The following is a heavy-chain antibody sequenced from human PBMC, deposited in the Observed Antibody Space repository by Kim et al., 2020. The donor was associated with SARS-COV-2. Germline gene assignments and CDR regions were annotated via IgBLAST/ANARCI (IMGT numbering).Heavy chain of an antibody. Sequence: SETLSLTCAVYGGSFSGYYWSWIRQPPGKGLEWIGEINHSGSTNYNPSLKSRVTISVDTSKNQFSLKLSSVTAADTAVYYCARGRKLWFGEPHYYGMDVWGQGTTVTVSS. CDR3: ARGRKLWFGEPHYYGMDV. J-gene: IGHJ6*02. CDR1: GGSFSGYY. CDR2: INHSGST. D-gene: IGHD3-10*01. V-gene: IGHV4-34*01.